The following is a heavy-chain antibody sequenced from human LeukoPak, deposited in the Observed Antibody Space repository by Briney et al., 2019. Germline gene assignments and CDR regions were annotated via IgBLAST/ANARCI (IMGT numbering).Heavy chain of an antibody. V-gene: IGHV1-18*01. CDR3: ARYRSVGATYDAFDI. CDR1: GYTFTSYG. J-gene: IGHJ3*02. D-gene: IGHD1-26*01. Sequence: ASVKVSCKASGYTFTSYGISWVRQAPGQGLEWMGWISVYNGNTNYAQKLQGRVTMTTDTSTSTAYMDLRSLRSDDTAVYYCARYRSVGATYDAFDIWGQGTMVTVSS. CDR2: ISVYNGNT.